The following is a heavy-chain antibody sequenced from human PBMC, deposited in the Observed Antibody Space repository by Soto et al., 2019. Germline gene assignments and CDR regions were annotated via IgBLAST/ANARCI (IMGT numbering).Heavy chain of an antibody. V-gene: IGHV1-2*04. CDR2: INPNSGGT. D-gene: IGHD2-15*01. CDR3: ARGPPGYCSGGSCYYQQSYYYYYMDV. Sequence: GASVKVSCKASGYTFTGYYMHWVRQAPGQGLEWMGWINPNSGGTNYAQKFQGWVTMTRDTSISTAYMELSRLRSDDTAVYYCARGPPGYCSGGSCYYQQSYYYYYMDVWGKGTTVTVSS. CDR1: GYTFTGYY. J-gene: IGHJ6*03.